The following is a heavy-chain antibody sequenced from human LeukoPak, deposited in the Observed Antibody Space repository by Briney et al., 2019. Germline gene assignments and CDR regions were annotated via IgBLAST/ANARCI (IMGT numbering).Heavy chain of an antibody. CDR1: GYTFASYY. V-gene: IGHV1-46*01. J-gene: IGHJ3*02. CDR2: INPSGGST. Sequence: ASVKVSCKASGYTFASYYMHWVRQAPGQGLEWMGIINPSGGSTSYAQKFQGRVTMTRDTSTSTVYMELSSLRSEDTAVYCCARLPVENHAFDIWGQGTMVTVSS. CDR3: ARLPVENHAFDI.